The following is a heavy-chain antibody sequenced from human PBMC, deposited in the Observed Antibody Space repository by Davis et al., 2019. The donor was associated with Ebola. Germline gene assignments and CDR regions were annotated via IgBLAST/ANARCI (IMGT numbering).Heavy chain of an antibody. D-gene: IGHD3-16*01. J-gene: IGHJ4*02. Sequence: SETLSLTRAVYGGSFSGYYWSWIRQPPGKGLEWIGEINHSGSTNYNPSLKSRVTISVDTSKNQFSLKLSSVTAADTAVYYCARGKLWFDYWGQGTLVTVSS. CDR3: ARGKLWFDY. CDR1: GGSFSGYY. V-gene: IGHV4-34*01. CDR2: INHSGST.